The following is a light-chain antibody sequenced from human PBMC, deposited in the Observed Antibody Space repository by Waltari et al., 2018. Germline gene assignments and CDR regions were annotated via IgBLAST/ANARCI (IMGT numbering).Light chain of an antibody. J-gene: IGKJ5*01. CDR1: QSINTY. CDR2: DVLKTA. CDR3: HQRSDWPIT. Sequence: EIVLTQSPATLSLSPGERATLSCRASQSINTYLAWYQQIPGQAPRPLIFDVLKTATRVTGSPDSCGGSGSGTDFTLTISSLEPEDFAVDYCHQRSDWPITFGQGTRLEIK. V-gene: IGKV3-11*01.